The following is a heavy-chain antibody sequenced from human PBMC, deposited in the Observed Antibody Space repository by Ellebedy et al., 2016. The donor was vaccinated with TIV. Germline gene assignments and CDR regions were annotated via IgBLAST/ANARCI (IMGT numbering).Heavy chain of an antibody. D-gene: IGHD6-25*01. Sequence: GESLKISCAASGFSLSNNDMSWVRQAPRKGLEWVSGISRTGDRTYYADSVKGRFTIFRDTSKNTLSLQMNSLRAEDTAVYHCAKALAASAFHIWGQGTVVTVSS. CDR2: ISRTGDRT. CDR1: GFSLSNND. CDR3: AKALAASAFHI. V-gene: IGHV3-23*01. J-gene: IGHJ3*02.